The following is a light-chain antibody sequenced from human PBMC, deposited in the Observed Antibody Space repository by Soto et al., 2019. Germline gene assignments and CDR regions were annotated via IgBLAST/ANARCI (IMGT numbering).Light chain of an antibody. J-gene: IGKJ4*01. Sequence: DIQMTQSPSSLSASVGDRVTITCRASQSISSYLNWYQQKPGKAPKLLIYAASSLQSWVPSRFSGSGSGTDFTLTISSLQPEDFATYYCQQSYRTPLTFGGGTKVEIQ. V-gene: IGKV1-39*01. CDR2: AAS. CDR1: QSISSY. CDR3: QQSYRTPLT.